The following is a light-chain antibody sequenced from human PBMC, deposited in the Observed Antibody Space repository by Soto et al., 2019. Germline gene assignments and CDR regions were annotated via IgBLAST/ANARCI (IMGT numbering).Light chain of an antibody. V-gene: IGKV1-5*03. CDR2: KAS. CDR3: QQYNNRWT. J-gene: IGKJ1*01. CDR1: QSISVW. Sequence: DIPMTQSPSTLSASVGERVTITCRASQSISVWLAWFQPKPGNAPKLLIYKASTLESGVPSRFSGSGSGTEFTLTISSLQPDDSATYYCQQYNNRWTFGQGTKVEI.